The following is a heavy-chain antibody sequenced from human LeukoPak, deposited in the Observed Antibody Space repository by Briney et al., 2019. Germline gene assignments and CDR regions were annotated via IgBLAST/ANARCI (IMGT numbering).Heavy chain of an antibody. CDR2: ISGSGGST. CDR3: AKPRGYYDSSGYSGFDY. D-gene: IGHD3-22*01. Sequence: GGSLRLSCAASGFTVSSNYMSWVRQAPGKGLEWVSAISGSGGSTYYADSVKGRFTISRDNSKNTLYLQMNSLRAEDTAVYHCAKPRGYYDSSGYSGFDYWGQGTLVTVSS. V-gene: IGHV3-23*01. J-gene: IGHJ4*02. CDR1: GFTVSSNY.